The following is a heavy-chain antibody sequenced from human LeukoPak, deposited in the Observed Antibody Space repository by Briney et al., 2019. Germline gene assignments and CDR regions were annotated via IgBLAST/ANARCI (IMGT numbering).Heavy chain of an antibody. CDR3: ARGRQLWLHTFDY. Sequence: SETLSLTCSVSGGSISSNYWSWIRQPPGKGLEWIGYIYYSGSTTYNPSLKSQVTISLDTSKNQVSLKLSSVTAADTAVYYCARGRQLWLHTFDYWGQGTLVTVSS. J-gene: IGHJ4*02. CDR1: GGSISSNY. CDR2: IYYSGST. V-gene: IGHV4-59*12. D-gene: IGHD5-18*01.